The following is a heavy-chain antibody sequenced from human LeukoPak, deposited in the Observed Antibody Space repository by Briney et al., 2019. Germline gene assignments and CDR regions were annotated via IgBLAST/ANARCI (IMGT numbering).Heavy chain of an antibody. V-gene: IGHV2-5*02. CDR1: GLSLSTSGVG. D-gene: IGHD3-10*01. CDR3: ALGSGRTFDY. CDR2: IYWDDDK. Sequence: SGPTLVKPTQTLTLTCTFSGLSLSTSGVGVGWIRQPPGKALEWLALIYWDDDKRYSSSLKSRLTITKDTSKNQVVLTVTNMDPVDTATYYCALGSGRTFDYWGQGTLVTVSS. J-gene: IGHJ4*02.